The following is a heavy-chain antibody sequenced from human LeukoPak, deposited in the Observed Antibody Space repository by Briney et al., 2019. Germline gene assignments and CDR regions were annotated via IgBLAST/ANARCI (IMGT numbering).Heavy chain of an antibody. CDR3: ARDRSHTYTAMVKVPHYYGMDV. Sequence: ASVKVSCKASGYTFTGYYMHWVRQAPGQGLEWMGWINPNSGGTNYAQKFQGRVTMTRDTSISTAYMELSRLRSDGTAVYYCARDRSHTYTAMVKVPHYYGMDVWGQGTTVTVSS. V-gene: IGHV1-2*02. J-gene: IGHJ6*02. D-gene: IGHD5-18*01. CDR2: INPNSGGT. CDR1: GYTFTGYY.